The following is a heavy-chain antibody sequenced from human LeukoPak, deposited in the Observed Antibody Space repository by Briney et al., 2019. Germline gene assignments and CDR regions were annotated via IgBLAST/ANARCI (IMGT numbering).Heavy chain of an antibody. J-gene: IGHJ5*02. Sequence: GRSLRLSCAASGFTFSSYGMHWVRQAPGKGLEWVAVIWYDGSNKYYADSVKGRFTISRDNSKNTLYLQMNSLRAEDTAVYYCARDLGYGALDPWGQGTLVTVSS. CDR3: ARDLGYGALDP. CDR2: IWYDGSNK. V-gene: IGHV3-33*01. D-gene: IGHD4-17*01. CDR1: GFTFSSYG.